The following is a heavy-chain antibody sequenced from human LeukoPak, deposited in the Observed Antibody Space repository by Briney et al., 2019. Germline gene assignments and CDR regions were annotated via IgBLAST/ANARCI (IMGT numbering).Heavy chain of an antibody. CDR2: IYPGDSDT. J-gene: IGHJ4*02. D-gene: IGHD6-19*01. CDR1: GYSFTSYW. CDR3: ARSSGWKYNIDY. Sequence: GESLKISCKGSGYSFTSYWSGWVRQMAGKGLEWMGIIYPGDSDTRYSPSFQGQVTISADKSISTAYMELSRLRSDDMVVYYCARSSGWKYNIDYWGQGTLVTVSS. V-gene: IGHV5-51*01.